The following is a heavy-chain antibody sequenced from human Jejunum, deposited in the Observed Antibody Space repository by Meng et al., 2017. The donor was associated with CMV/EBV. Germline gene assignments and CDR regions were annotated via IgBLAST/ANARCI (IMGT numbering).Heavy chain of an antibody. CDR3: ARGGVKVYYFNAMDV. J-gene: IGHJ6*02. V-gene: IGHV3-23*01. D-gene: IGHD2-21*01. CDR2: IGDSGDRT. CDR1: FTFSSSW. Sequence: FTFSSSWMDWVRQVPGKGLQWVSAIGDSGDRTYYADSEKGRFTISRDNSKNTLYLQMDSLRAEDTAVYYCARGGVKVYYFNAMDVWGQGTPVTVSS.